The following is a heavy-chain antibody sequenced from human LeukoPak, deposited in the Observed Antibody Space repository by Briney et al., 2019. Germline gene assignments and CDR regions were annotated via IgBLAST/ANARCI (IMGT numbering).Heavy chain of an antibody. CDR3: ARVQSHVLLWFGELLTPGGYYFDY. CDR1: GYTFTGYY. V-gene: IGHV1-2*02. CDR2: INPNSRGT. Sequence: SVKVSCKASGYTFTGYYMHWVRQAPGQGLEWMGWINPNSRGTNYAQKFQGRVTMTRDTSISTAYMELSRLRSDDTAVYYCARVQSHVLLWFGELLTPGGYYFDYWGQGTLVTVSS. J-gene: IGHJ4*02. D-gene: IGHD3-10*01.